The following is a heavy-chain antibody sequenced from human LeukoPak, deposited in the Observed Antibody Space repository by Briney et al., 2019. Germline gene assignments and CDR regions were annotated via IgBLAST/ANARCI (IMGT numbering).Heavy chain of an antibody. J-gene: IGHJ4*02. CDR1: GGSISSGGYY. CDR2: IYYSGST. CDR3: ATMATTYTFDY. D-gene: IGHD5-24*01. V-gene: IGHV4-31*03. Sequence: PSETLSLTCTVSGGSISSGGYYWSWIRQHPGKGLEWIGYIYYSGSTYYNPSLKSRVTISVDTSKNQFSLKLSSVTAADTAVYYCATMATTYTFDYWGQGTLVTVSS.